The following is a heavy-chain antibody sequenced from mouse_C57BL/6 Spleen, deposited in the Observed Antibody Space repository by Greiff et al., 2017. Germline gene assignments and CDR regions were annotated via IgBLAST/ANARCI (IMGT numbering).Heavy chain of an antibody. CDR3: AKNSDYYGSSSWYFDV. CDR1: GFSLTSYG. Sequence: QVQLQQSGPGLVQPSQSLSITCTVSGFSLTSYGVHWVRQSPGKGLEWLGVIWRGGSTDYNAAFMSRLSITKDNSKSQVFFKMNSLQADDTAIYYCAKNSDYYGSSSWYFDVWGTGTTVTVSS. D-gene: IGHD1-1*01. V-gene: IGHV2-5*01. J-gene: IGHJ1*03. CDR2: IWRGGST.